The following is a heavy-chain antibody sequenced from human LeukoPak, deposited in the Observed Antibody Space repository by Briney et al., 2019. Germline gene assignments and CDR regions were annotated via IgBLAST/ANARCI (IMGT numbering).Heavy chain of an antibody. CDR3: ARSMTPVTTFSPQGRMLGAC. CDR1: EFTFSSYA. J-gene: IGHJ4*02. V-gene: IGHV3-23*01. CDR2: ITVSGGTT. Sequence: GGSLRLSCAASEFTFSSYAMQWVRQAPGKGLEWVSGITVSGGTTYYTDSVKGRFTISRDNSKNTLYLQMNSLRAEDTAVYYCARSMTPVTTFSPQGRMLGACWGQGTLVTVSS. D-gene: IGHD4-17*01.